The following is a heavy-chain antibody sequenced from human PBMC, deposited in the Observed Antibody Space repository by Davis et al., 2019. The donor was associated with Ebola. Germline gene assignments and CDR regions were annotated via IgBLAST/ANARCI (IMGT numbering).Heavy chain of an antibody. Sequence: MPSQTLSLTCTVSAASISSYYWSWIRQPPGKGLEWIGYIYYSGSTNYNPSLKSRVTISVDTSKNQFSLKLSSVTAADTAVYYCARDPGTPNYWGQGTLVTVSS. CDR2: IYYSGST. CDR1: AASISSYY. D-gene: IGHD2-15*01. J-gene: IGHJ4*02. CDR3: ARDPGTPNY. V-gene: IGHV4-59*01.